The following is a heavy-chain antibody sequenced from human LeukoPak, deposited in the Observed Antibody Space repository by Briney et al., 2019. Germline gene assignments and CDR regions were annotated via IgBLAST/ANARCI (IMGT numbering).Heavy chain of an antibody. V-gene: IGHV4-59*02. Sequence: PSETLSLTCTVSGASVSSYCWSWIRQPPGKGLEWIGYIYYSGNTNYNPSLDSRATLSVDTSKNQFSLRLTSVTAADTAVYYCARVRVGGTFYYFDYWGQGTLVTVSS. CDR2: IYYSGNT. CDR1: GASVSSYC. J-gene: IGHJ4*02. CDR3: ARVRVGGTFYYFDY. D-gene: IGHD2/OR15-2a*01.